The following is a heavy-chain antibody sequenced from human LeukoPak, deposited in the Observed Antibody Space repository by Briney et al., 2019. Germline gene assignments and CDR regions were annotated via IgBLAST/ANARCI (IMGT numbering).Heavy chain of an antibody. Sequence: ASVKVSCKASGYTFTGYYMHWVRQAPGQGPEWMGWINPNSGGTNYAQKFQGRVTMTRDTSISTAYMELSRLRSDDTAVYYCARDRASTYCSGGSCSHEAFDIWGQGTMVTVSS. V-gene: IGHV1-2*02. CDR1: GYTFTGYY. CDR2: INPNSGGT. J-gene: IGHJ3*02. D-gene: IGHD2-15*01. CDR3: ARDRASTYCSGGSCSHEAFDI.